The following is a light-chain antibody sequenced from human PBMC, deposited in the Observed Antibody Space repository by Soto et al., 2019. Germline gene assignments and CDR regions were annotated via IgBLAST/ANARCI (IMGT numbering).Light chain of an antibody. J-gene: IGLJ3*02. V-gene: IGLV2-8*01. Sequence: QSALTQPPSASGSLGQSVTISCTGTNSDIGTDNYVSWYQQHPGKAPKLMIYEVRKRPSGVPDRFSGSKSGNAASLTVSGLQAEDEADCYCRSYGGGYNMVFGGGTKLTVL. CDR2: EVR. CDR3: RSYGGGYNMV. CDR1: NSDIGTDNY.